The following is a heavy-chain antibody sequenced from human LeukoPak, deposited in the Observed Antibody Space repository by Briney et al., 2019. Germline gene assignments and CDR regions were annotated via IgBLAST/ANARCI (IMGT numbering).Heavy chain of an antibody. D-gene: IGHD4-17*01. J-gene: IGHJ6*03. CDR3: TSVPRYGDYVPGYYYMDV. Sequence: GGSLRLSCAASGFTFSGSAMHWVRQASGKGLEWVGRIRSKANSYATAYAASVKGRFTISRDDTKNTAYLQMNSLKTEDTAVYYCTSVPRYGDYVPGYYYMDVWGKGTTVTVSS. CDR1: GFTFSGSA. CDR2: IRSKANSYAT. V-gene: IGHV3-73*01.